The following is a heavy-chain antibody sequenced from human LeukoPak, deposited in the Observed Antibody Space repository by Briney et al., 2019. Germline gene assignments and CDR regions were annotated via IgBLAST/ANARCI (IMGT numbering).Heavy chain of an antibody. D-gene: IGHD3-10*01. CDR1: RFTFNDFA. Sequence: GGSLRLSCTASRFTFNDFAMHWVRQAPGKGLEFLSSITTDGGRSIFYANSVKGRFSISRDNSKNTLYLQMGSLKPEDTAVYYCATDLYAGVGNYGSGSLGDWGQGTLVTVSS. CDR3: ATDLYAGVGNYGSGSLGD. J-gene: IGHJ4*02. CDR2: ITTDGGRSI. V-gene: IGHV3-64*01.